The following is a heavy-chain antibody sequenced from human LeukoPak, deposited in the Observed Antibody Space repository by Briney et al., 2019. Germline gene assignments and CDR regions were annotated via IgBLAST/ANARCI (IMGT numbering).Heavy chain of an antibody. V-gene: IGHV1-2*02. CDR2: INPNSGGT. CDR3: ARGPMYMDLFASWYY. Sequence: GASVKVSCKASGYTFTGYYMHWVRQAPGQGLEWMGWINPNSGGTNYAQKFQGRVTMTRDTSISTAYMELSRLRSDDTAVYYCARGPMYMDLFASWYYWGQGTLVTVSS. CDR1: GYTFTGYY. J-gene: IGHJ4*02. D-gene: IGHD2-21*01.